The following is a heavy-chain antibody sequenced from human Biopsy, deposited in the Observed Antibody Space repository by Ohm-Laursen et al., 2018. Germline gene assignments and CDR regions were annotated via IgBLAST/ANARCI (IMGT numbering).Heavy chain of an antibody. CDR3: ARGLNDFGGLYFPR. D-gene: IGHD4-23*01. J-gene: IGHJ4*02. V-gene: IGHV4-59*11. CDR2: ISYTGYT. Sequence: GTLSLTCTVSGGSFTGHYWSWIRQPPGKGLEWIGHISYTGYTSYNASLKSRVTISVDTSRNHFSLRLSSLTAADTAVYYSARGLNDFGGLYFPRWGQGTLLTVSS. CDR1: GGSFTGHY.